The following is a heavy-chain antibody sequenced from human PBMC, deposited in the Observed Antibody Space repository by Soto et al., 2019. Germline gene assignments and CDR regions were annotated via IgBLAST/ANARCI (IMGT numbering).Heavy chain of an antibody. CDR1: GFTFDTHT. V-gene: IGHV3-21*01. CDR3: ARDHFAYYDFWSGSPGMDV. CDR2: ISRTSSYK. J-gene: IGHJ6*02. Sequence: PGGSLRLSCAASGFTFDTHTVTWVRQAPGKGLEWVSSISRTSSYKYYAASVKGRFTISRDNAKNSLYLQMNSLRAEDTAVYYCARDHFAYYDFWSGSPGMDVWGQGTTVTVSS. D-gene: IGHD3-3*01.